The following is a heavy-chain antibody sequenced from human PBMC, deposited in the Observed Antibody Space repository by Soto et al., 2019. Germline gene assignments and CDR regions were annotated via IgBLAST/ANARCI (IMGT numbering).Heavy chain of an antibody. CDR2: ISNSGST. Sequence: PXETLSLTCTFSGGSVTSDEDYWTWIRQSPWKGLEWIGYISNSGSTGYNPSLKTRLSMSVDRSKNQFTLRLTSVTAADTAVYFCATESGSNYGYFEHWGQGTQVSVSS. V-gene: IGHV4-30-4*01. CDR3: ATESGSNYGYFEH. CDR1: GGSVTSDEDY. J-gene: IGHJ4*02. D-gene: IGHD5-18*01.